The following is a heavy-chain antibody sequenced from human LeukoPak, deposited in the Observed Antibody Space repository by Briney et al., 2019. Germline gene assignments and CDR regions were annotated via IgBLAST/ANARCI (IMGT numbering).Heavy chain of an antibody. CDR3: AKDSGSYPRHFDY. V-gene: IGHV3-30*18. Sequence: GRSLRLSCAASGFTFSSYSIHWVRQAPGKGLEWVAVISYDGSNKYYADSVKGRFTISRDNAKNSLYLQMNSLRAEDMALYYCAKDSGSYPRHFDYWGQGTLVTVSS. J-gene: IGHJ4*02. CDR1: GFTFSSYS. D-gene: IGHD1-26*01. CDR2: ISYDGSNK.